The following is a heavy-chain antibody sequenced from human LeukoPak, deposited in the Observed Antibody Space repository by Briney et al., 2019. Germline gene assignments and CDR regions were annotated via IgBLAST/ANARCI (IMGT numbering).Heavy chain of an antibody. CDR3: ARVMGWFDP. CDR2: MFHSGIS. D-gene: IGHD5-24*01. J-gene: IGHJ5*02. Sequence: SVTLSFKCTVAGYCISSGYYWGWIREHPGEGMEWIGSMFHSGISDYNPSLKSRVTISIDTSNNKFSLKLSSVTAADTAVYYCARVMGWFDPWGQGTLVTVSS. CDR1: GYCISSGYY. V-gene: IGHV4-38-2*02.